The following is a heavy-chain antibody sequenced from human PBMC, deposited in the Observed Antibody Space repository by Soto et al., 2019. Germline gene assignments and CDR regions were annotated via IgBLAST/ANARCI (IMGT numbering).Heavy chain of an antibody. D-gene: IGHD3-3*01. Sequence: PGGSLRLSCAASVFTFSSYSMNWVRQAPGKGLEWVSSISSSSSYIYYADSVKGRFTISRDNAKNSLYLQMNSLRAEDTAVYYCASLGPAGLRLTAIFGMDVWGQGTTVTVSS. CDR1: VFTFSSYS. CDR3: ASLGPAGLRLTAIFGMDV. CDR2: ISSSSSYI. J-gene: IGHJ6*02. V-gene: IGHV3-21*01.